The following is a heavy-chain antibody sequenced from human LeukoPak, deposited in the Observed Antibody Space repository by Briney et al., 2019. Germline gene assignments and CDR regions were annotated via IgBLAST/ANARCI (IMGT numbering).Heavy chain of an antibody. Sequence: SVKVSCKASGGTFSSYAISWVRQAPGQGLEWMGGIIPIFGTANYAQKFQGRVTITADESTSTAYMELSSLRSEDTAVYYCARDQQWLGYYYGMDVWGQGTTVTVSS. J-gene: IGHJ6*02. V-gene: IGHV1-69*13. D-gene: IGHD6-19*01. CDR1: GGTFSSYA. CDR3: ARDQQWLGYYYGMDV. CDR2: IIPIFGTA.